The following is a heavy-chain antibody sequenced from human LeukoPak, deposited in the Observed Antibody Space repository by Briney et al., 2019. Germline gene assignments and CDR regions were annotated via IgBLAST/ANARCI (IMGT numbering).Heavy chain of an antibody. CDR2: MNQDGREK. J-gene: IGHJ4*02. Sequence: GGSLRLSCAASGFNFRQYWMSWVRQAPGKGLEWVANMNQDGREKYYVDSVKGRFIISRDNAKNSLYLQMNSLRAEDTAIYYCATDDYGPAGYGGQGTLVTVSS. D-gene: IGHD4-17*01. V-gene: IGHV3-7*01. CDR1: GFNFRQYW. CDR3: ATDDYGPAGY.